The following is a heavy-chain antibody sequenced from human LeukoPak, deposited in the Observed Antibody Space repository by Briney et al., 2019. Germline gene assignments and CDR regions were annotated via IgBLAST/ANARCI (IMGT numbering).Heavy chain of an antibody. J-gene: IGHJ4*02. CDR1: EFSVGSNY. V-gene: IGHV3-66*01. D-gene: IGHD6-19*01. CDR3: ARGLRIAVAGPTDY. Sequence: GGSLRLSCAASEFSVGSNYMTWVRQAPGKGLEWVSLIYSGGSTYYADSVKGRFTISRDNSENTLYLQMNSLRAEDTAVYYCARGLRIAVAGPTDYWGQGTLVTVSS. CDR2: IYSGGST.